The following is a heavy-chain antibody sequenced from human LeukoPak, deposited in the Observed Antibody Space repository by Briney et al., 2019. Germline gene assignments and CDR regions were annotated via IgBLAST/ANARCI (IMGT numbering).Heavy chain of an antibody. V-gene: IGHV1-69*05. CDR1: GGTFSSYA. J-gene: IGHJ4*02. CDR3: ARAGGPGYCSSTSCYTSGYFHY. Sequence: ASVKVSCKASGGTFSSYAISWVRQAPGQGLEWTGGIIPIFGTANYAQKFQGRVTITTDESTSTAYMELSSLRSEDTAVYYCARAGGPGYCSSTSCYTSGYFHYWGQGTLVTVSS. D-gene: IGHD2-2*02. CDR2: IIPIFGTA.